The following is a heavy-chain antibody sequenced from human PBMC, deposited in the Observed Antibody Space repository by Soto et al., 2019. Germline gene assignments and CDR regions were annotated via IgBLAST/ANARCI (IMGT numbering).Heavy chain of an antibody. V-gene: IGHV1-2*02. CDR1: GYTFTGYY. J-gene: IGHJ6*02. CDR3: ARDAMGLYYYYSGMDV. Sequence: ASVKVSCKASGYTFTGYYMHWVRQAPGQGLEWMGWINPNSGGTNYAQKFQGRVTMTRDTSISTAYMELSRLRSDDTAVYYCARDAMGLYYYYSGMDVWGPGTTVKVYS. CDR2: INPNSGGT.